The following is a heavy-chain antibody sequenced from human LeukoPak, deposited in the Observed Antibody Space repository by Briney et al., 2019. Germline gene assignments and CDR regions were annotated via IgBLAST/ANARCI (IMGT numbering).Heavy chain of an antibody. D-gene: IGHD2-2*01. CDR2: ISYDGSNK. CDR1: GFTFSSYA. J-gene: IGHJ4*02. V-gene: IGHV3-30-3*01. CDR3: ARDRSPIVVPAATDYFDY. Sequence: PGRSLRLSCAASGFTFSSYAMHWVRQAPGKGLEWVAVISYDGSNKYYADSVKGRFTISRDNSKNTLYLQMNSLRAEDTAVYYCARDRSPIVVPAATDYFDYWGQGTLVTVSS.